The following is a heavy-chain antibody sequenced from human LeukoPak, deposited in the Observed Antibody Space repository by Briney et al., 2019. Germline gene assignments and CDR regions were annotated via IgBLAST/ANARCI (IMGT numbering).Heavy chain of an antibody. D-gene: IGHD6-13*01. Sequence: PSETLSLTCTVSGGSISSSSYYWGWIRQPPGKGLEWIGSSYYSGGTYYNPSLKSRVTISVDTSKNQFSLKLSSVTAADTAVYYCARDRGIAAAGTRGNWFDPWGQGTLVTVSS. V-gene: IGHV4-39*07. CDR2: SYYSGGT. J-gene: IGHJ5*02. CDR3: ARDRGIAAAGTRGNWFDP. CDR1: GGSISSSSYY.